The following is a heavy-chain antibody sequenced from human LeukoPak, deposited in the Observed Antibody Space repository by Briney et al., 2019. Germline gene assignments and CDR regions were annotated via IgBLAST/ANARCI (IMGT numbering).Heavy chain of an antibody. D-gene: IGHD5-18*01. J-gene: IGHJ6*02. CDR2: IYSGGST. Sequence: GGSLRLSCAASGCTVSSNYMSWVRQAPGKGLEWVSVIYSGGSTYYAASVKGRFTISRDNSKNTLYLQMNSLRAEDTAVYYCSYGYSYGMDVWGQGTTVTVSS. CDR1: GCTVSSNY. V-gene: IGHV3-66*01. CDR3: SYGYSYGMDV.